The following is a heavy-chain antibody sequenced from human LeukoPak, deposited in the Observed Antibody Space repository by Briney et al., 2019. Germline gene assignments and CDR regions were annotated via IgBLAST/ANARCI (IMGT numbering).Heavy chain of an antibody. V-gene: IGHV1-2*02. CDR3: ASEVSRPYYYDSSGSDAFDI. CDR2: INPNSGGT. D-gene: IGHD3-22*01. J-gene: IGHJ3*02. CDR1: GYTFTTYY. Sequence: ASVKVSCKASGYTFTTYYMHWVRQAPGQALEWMGWINPNSGGTNYAQKFKGRVTMTRDTSISTAYMELSRLRSDDTAVYYCASEVSRPYYYDSSGSDAFDIWGQGTMVTVSS.